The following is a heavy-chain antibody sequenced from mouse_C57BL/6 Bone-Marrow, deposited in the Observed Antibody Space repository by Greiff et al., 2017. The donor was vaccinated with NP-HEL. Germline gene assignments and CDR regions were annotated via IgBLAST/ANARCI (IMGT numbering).Heavy chain of an antibody. Sequence: EVKVVESGGGLVKPGGSLKLSCAASGFTFSSYAMSWVRQTPEKRLEWVATISDGGSYTYYPDNVKGRFTISRDNAKNNLYLQMSHLKSEDTAMYYCASPPYFDVWGTGTTVTVSS. J-gene: IGHJ1*03. CDR1: GFTFSSYA. V-gene: IGHV5-4*03. CDR2: ISDGGSYT. CDR3: ASPPYFDV.